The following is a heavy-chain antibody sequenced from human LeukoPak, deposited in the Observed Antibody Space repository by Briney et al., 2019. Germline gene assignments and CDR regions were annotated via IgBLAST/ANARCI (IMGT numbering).Heavy chain of an antibody. Sequence: GGSLRLSCAASGFTFRSYWMSCVRQAPGKGLEGVTNIKQDGSEKYYVDSVKGRFTISRDNAKNSLYLQMNSLRAEDTAVYYCARELGYSGYDFGGFDYWGQGTLVTVSS. CDR1: GFTFRSYW. CDR3: ARELGYSGYDFGGFDY. V-gene: IGHV3-7*01. CDR2: IKQDGSEK. D-gene: IGHD5-12*01. J-gene: IGHJ4*02.